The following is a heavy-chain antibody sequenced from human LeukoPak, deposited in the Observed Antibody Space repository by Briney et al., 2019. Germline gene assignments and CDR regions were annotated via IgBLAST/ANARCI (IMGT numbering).Heavy chain of an antibody. J-gene: IGHJ6*02. Sequence: RSSETLSLTCTVSGGSISSYYWSWVRQPPGKGLEWIGYIYYSGSTNYNPSLKSRVTISVDTSKNQFSLKLSSVTAADTAVYYCARWIWSGYYDYYYYGMDVWGQGTTVTVSS. V-gene: IGHV4-59*01. D-gene: IGHD3-3*01. CDR1: GGSISSYY. CDR2: IYYSGST. CDR3: ARWIWSGYYDYYYYGMDV.